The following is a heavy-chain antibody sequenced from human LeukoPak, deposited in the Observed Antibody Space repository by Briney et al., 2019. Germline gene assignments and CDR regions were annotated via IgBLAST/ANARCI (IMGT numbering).Heavy chain of an antibody. Sequence: GGSLRLSCAASGFTFSSYGMHCVRQAPGKGLEWVAVISYDGSNTYYADSVKGRFTISRDNSKNMLYLQMNSLRAEDTAVYYCAKPYYYGSRSYMDYWGQGTLVTVSS. D-gene: IGHD3-10*01. CDR1: GFTFSSYG. CDR2: ISYDGSNT. J-gene: IGHJ4*02. CDR3: AKPYYYGSRSYMDY. V-gene: IGHV3-30*18.